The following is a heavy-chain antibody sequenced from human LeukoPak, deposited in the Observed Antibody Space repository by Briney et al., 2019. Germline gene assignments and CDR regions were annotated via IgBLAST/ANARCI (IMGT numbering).Heavy chain of an antibody. CDR1: GFTSSTYW. V-gene: IGHV3-7*01. Sequence: GGSLRLSCAASGFTSSTYWMSWVRQAPGKGLEWVANIKQDGSEKYYVDSVKGRFTISRDNAQKSLYLQMNSLRAEDTAVYYCARKYSSGWFDAGPFDYWGQGTLVTVSS. J-gene: IGHJ4*02. CDR3: ARKYSSGWFDAGPFDY. CDR2: IKQDGSEK. D-gene: IGHD6-19*01.